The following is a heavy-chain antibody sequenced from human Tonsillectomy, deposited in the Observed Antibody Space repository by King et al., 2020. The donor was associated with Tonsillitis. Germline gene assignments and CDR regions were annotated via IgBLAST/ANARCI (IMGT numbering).Heavy chain of an antibody. V-gene: IGHV3-15*01. CDR2: IKRKIEGGTT. J-gene: IGHJ4*02. Sequence: QLVQSGGGLVKPGGSLRLSCAVSGFTFSDAWMTWALQAPEKGLEWFTRIKRKIEGGTTDYAAPVKGRFTISRDDSKTTLYLEMNSLKTEDTAVYYCATGLRRTDADYWGQGTLVTVSS. CDR1: GFTFSDAW. CDR3: ATGLRRTDADY.